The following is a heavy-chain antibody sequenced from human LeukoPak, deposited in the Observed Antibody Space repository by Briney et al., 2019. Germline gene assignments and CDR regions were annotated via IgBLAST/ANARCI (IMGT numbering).Heavy chain of an antibody. Sequence: SETLSLTCTVSGGSISSYYWSWIRQPPGKGLEWIGYIYYSGSTNYNPSLKSRVTISVDTSKNQFSLELSSVTAADTAVYYCARVLWFGELMDAFDIWGQGTMVTVSS. V-gene: IGHV4-59*01. CDR3: ARVLWFGELMDAFDI. CDR1: GGSISSYY. CDR2: IYYSGST. D-gene: IGHD3-10*01. J-gene: IGHJ3*02.